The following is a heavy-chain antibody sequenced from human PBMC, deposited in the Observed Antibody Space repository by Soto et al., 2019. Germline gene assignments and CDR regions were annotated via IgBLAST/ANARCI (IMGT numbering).Heavy chain of an antibody. D-gene: IGHD7-27*01. CDR3: ARGHPITGERAGAFDI. CDR2: TYYRSKWYN. V-gene: IGHV6-1*01. Sequence: KQSQTLSLTCAISGDSVSSNSAAWNWIRQSPSRGLEWLGRTYYRSKWYNDYAVSVKSRITINPDTSKNQFSLQLNSVTPEDTAVYYCARGHPITGERAGAFDIWGQGTMVTVSS. CDR1: GDSVSSNSAA. J-gene: IGHJ3*02.